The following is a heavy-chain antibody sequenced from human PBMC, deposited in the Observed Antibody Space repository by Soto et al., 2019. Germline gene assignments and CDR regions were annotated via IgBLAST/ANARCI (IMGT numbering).Heavy chain of an antibody. V-gene: IGHV4-31*02. D-gene: IGHD6-6*01. CDR2: IYSIGTT. Sequence: WTWIRQHPGKRLEWIGYIYSIGTTFYNPSLKRRVSISVDVSKNLFSLTLTSATAADTAVYYCARRQKSAPTVHWFFDLWGRATLVTVSS. CDR3: ARRQKSAPTVHWFFDL. J-gene: IGHJ2*01.